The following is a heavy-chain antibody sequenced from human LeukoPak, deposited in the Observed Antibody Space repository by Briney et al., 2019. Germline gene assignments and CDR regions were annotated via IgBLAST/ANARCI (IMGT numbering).Heavy chain of an antibody. D-gene: IGHD5-12*01. CDR3: ARESHVATLDY. CDR1: GGSISSVSYY. V-gene: IGHV4-61*02. CDR2: IYTSGST. J-gene: IGHJ4*02. Sequence: SETLSLTCTVSGGSISSVSYYCSWIRQPAGKELEWIGRIYTSGSTNYNPSLKSRVTISLDTSKNQFSLKLSSVTAADTDVYYCARESHVATLDYWGQGTLVTVSS.